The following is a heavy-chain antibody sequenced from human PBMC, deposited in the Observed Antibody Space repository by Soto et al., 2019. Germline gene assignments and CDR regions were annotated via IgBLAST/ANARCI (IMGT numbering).Heavy chain of an antibody. Sequence: RLSCAASGFTFSSYAMHWVRQAPGKGLEWVAVISYDGSNKYYADSVKGRFTISRDNSKNTLYLQMNSLRAEDTAVYYCARKILSIAAAGFDYWGQGTLVTVSS. V-gene: IGHV3-30-3*01. CDR3: ARKILSIAAAGFDY. CDR1: GFTFSSYA. D-gene: IGHD6-13*01. J-gene: IGHJ4*02. CDR2: ISYDGSNK.